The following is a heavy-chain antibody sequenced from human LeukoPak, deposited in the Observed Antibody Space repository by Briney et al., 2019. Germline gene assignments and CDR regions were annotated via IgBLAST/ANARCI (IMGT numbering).Heavy chain of an antibody. CDR3: TRDSGTYNWLDP. J-gene: IGHJ5*02. CDR2: IDKKDNFYAT. Sequence: GGSLRLSCAASGFTFSGSAIHWVRQSSGKGPEWVGHIDKKDNFYATTSAASVTGRFTISRDDSKNTAYLQMNSLKTEDTALYCCTRDSGTYNWLDPWGQGTLVTVSS. D-gene: IGHD1-26*01. CDR1: GFTFSGSA. V-gene: IGHV3-73*01.